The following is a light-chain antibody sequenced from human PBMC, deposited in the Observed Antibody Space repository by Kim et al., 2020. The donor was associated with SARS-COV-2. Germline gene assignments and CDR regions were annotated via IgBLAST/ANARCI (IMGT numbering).Light chain of an antibody. CDR2: WAS. CDR1: QSVLFNSNNKNF. CDR3: HQYHSSPYT. Sequence: DIVMTQSPDSLAVSLGERATINCKSSQSVLFNSNNKNFLTWYQHKPGQPPKLLIYWASTRESGVPDRFSGSGSGTDFTLTISSLQAEDAAVYYCHQYHSSPYTFGQGTKLEI. J-gene: IGKJ2*01. V-gene: IGKV4-1*01.